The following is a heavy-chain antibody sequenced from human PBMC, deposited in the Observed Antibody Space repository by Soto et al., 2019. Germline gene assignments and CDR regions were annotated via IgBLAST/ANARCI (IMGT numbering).Heavy chain of an antibody. D-gene: IGHD3-10*01. CDR1: GFTFSSYG. CDR2: ISYDGSNK. Sequence: GGSLRLSCAASGFTFSSYGMHWVRQAPGKGLEWVAVISYDGSNKYYADSVKGRFTISRDNSKNTLYLQMNSLRAEDTAVYYCAKDFIRLTYYYGSGSYREANYFDYWGQGTLVTVSS. CDR3: AKDFIRLTYYYGSGSYREANYFDY. J-gene: IGHJ4*02. V-gene: IGHV3-30*18.